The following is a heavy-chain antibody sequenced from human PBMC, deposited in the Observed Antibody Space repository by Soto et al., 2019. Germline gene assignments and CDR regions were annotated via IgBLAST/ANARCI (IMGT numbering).Heavy chain of an antibody. CDR1: GFTFSSYG. J-gene: IGHJ4*02. V-gene: IGHV3-33*01. CDR3: ERDQLYSSSWSDY. Sequence: QVQLVESGGGVVQPGRSLRLSCAASGFTFSSYGMHWVRQAPGKGLEWVAVIWYDGSNKYYADSVKGRFTISRDNSKNTLYLQMNSLRAEDTAVYYWERDQLYSSSWSDYWGQGTLVTVSS. CDR2: IWYDGSNK. D-gene: IGHD6-13*01.